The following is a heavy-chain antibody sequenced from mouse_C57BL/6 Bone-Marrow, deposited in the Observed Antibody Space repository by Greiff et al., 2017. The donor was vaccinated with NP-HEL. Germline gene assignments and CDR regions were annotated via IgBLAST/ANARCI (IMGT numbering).Heavy chain of an antibody. CDR2: ILPGSGST. CDR3: ARSLYYDYVGYFDY. V-gene: IGHV1-9*01. J-gene: IGHJ2*01. D-gene: IGHD2-4*01. CDR1: GYTFTGYW. Sequence: QVTLKVSGAELMKPGASVKLSCKATGYTFTGYWIEWVKQRPGHGLEWIGEILPGSGSTNYNEKFKGKATFTADTSSNTAYMQLSSLTTEDSAIYYCARSLYYDYVGYFDYWGQGTTLTVSS.